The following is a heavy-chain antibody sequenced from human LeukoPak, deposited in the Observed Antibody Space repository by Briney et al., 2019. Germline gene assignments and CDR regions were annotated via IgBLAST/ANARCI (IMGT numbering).Heavy chain of an antibody. Sequence: ASVKVSRKASGYTFTSYGISWVRQAPGQGLEWMGWISAYNGNTNYAQKLQGRVTMTTDTSTSTAYMELRSLRSDDTAVYYCARGSAVDYDFWSGYSGGDFDYWGQGTLVTVSS. J-gene: IGHJ4*02. D-gene: IGHD3-3*01. CDR1: GYTFTSYG. CDR3: ARGSAVDYDFWSGYSGGDFDY. CDR2: ISAYNGNT. V-gene: IGHV1-18*01.